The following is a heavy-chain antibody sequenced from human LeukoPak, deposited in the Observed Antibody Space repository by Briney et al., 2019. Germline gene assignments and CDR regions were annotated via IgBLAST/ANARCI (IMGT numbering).Heavy chain of an antibody. V-gene: IGHV1-2*02. D-gene: IGHD2-21*01. Sequence: GASVKVSCKASGYILSDYYIHWVRQAPGQGFEWMGWISRNSGATKFAQKFQGRVTFTRDTPISTAYMELSTLTSDDTAVYDCVSWAGGNSDVASFDYWGQGTLVTVSP. J-gene: IGHJ4*02. CDR3: VSWAGGNSDVASFDY. CDR2: ISRNSGAT. CDR1: GYILSDYY.